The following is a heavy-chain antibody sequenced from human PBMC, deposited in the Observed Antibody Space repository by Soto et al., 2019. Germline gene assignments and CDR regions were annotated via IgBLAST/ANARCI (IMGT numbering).Heavy chain of an antibody. D-gene: IGHD3-22*01. Sequence: QVQLVESGAEVKKPGASVKDSCKASGYTFTDYGISWVRQAPGQGLEWMGWISGYNGNTKYAQKFQGRVTMTTDTPTNTAYMELRSLRSDDTAVYYCARDREYYYDSSGNYYYHYGLDVWGQGTTVTVS. CDR3: ARDREYYYDSSGNYYYHYGLDV. V-gene: IGHV1-18*04. CDR1: GYTFTDYG. CDR2: ISGYNGNT. J-gene: IGHJ6*02.